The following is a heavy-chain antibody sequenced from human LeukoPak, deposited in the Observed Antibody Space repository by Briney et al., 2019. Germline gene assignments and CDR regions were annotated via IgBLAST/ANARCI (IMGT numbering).Heavy chain of an antibody. D-gene: IGHD2-8*02. Sequence: GGSLRLSCAASGFTFSSYWMSWVRQAPGKGLEWVSRINGDGRSPSYADSVRGRFTISRDNAKNTLYLQMNSLRAEDTALYYCAGDQLYCTGGYCYFDSWGQGTLVTVPS. V-gene: IGHV3-74*01. CDR1: GFTFSSYW. CDR2: INGDGRSP. J-gene: IGHJ4*02. CDR3: AGDQLYCTGGYCYFDS.